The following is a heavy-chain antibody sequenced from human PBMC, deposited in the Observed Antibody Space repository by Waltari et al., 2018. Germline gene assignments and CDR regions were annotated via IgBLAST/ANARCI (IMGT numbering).Heavy chain of an antibody. J-gene: IGHJ4*02. CDR1: GFTFSSYA. Sequence: QVQLVESGGGVVQPGRSLRLSCAASGFTFSSYAMHWVRQAPGKGLEGVAVISYDGSNKYYADSVKGRFTISRDNSKNTLYLQMNSLRAEDTAVYYCARVFQGEQQLATEVYYFDYWGQGTLVTVSS. CDR3: ARVFQGEQQLATEVYYFDY. CDR2: ISYDGSNK. D-gene: IGHD6-13*01. V-gene: IGHV3-30-3*01.